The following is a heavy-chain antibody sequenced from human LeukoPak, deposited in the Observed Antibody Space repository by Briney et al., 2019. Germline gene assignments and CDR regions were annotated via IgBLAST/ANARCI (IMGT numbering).Heavy chain of an antibody. J-gene: IGHJ4*02. CDR2: IYWDDDK. CDR1: GFSLPPSGGG. Sequence: SGPTLANPTQTLTLTCTFSGFSLPPSGGGVGWIRQPPGKALERLALIYWDDDKRYSPSLKSRLTITKDTSKNEVVLTLTDMYPLDTATYFCARSSTPSFASWGRGTLVTVSS. CDR3: ARSSTPSFAS. V-gene: IGHV2-5*02.